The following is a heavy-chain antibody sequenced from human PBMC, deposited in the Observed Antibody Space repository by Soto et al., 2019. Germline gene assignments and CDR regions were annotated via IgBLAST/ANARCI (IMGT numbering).Heavy chain of an antibody. CDR2: ISAYNANT. J-gene: IGHJ5*02. Sequence: QVQLVQSGGEVKKPGASVKVSCKASGYTFTSYGISWVRQAPGQGLEWMGRISAYNANTNYAQKLQGRDTMTTDTSTSTDYMELRSLRSDDTAVYYCARVVGALGHWFDPWGQGTLVTVSS. V-gene: IGHV1-18*01. CDR1: GYTFTSYG. CDR3: ARVVGALGHWFDP. D-gene: IGHD1-26*01.